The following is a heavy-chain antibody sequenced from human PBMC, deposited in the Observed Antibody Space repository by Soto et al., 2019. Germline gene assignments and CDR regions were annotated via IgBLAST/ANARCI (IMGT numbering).Heavy chain of an antibody. J-gene: IGHJ4*02. CDR2: IKQDGSEK. CDR3: ARVKSSGSFDY. CDR1: GFPFISYW. V-gene: IGHV3-7*03. Sequence: EVQLVESGGGLVQPGGSLRLSCAASGFPFISYWMTWVRQAPGKGREWGANIKQDGSEKYYVDSVKGRFTISRDNAKNSLYLQMNSLRAEDTAVYYCARVKSSGSFDYWGQGTLVTVSS. D-gene: IGHD6-19*01.